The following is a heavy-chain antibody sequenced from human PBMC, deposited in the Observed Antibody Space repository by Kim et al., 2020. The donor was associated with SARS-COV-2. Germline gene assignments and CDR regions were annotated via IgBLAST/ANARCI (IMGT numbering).Heavy chain of an antibody. Sequence: YAQKFQGRVTITADESTSTAYMELSSLGSEDTAVYYCARNMVRGVITLDYWGQGTLVTVSS. J-gene: IGHJ4*02. CDR3: ARNMVRGVITLDY. V-gene: IGHV1-69*01. D-gene: IGHD3-10*01.